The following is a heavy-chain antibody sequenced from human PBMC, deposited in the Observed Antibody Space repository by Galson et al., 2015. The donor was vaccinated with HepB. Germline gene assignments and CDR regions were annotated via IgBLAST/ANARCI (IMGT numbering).Heavy chain of an antibody. CDR2: IKQDGSEK. D-gene: IGHD1-14*01. CDR1: GFTFSSYW. J-gene: IGHJ4*02. V-gene: IGHV3-7*01. Sequence: SLRLSCAASGFTFSSYWVSWVRQAPGKGLEWVANIKQDGSEKYYVDSVKGRFTISRDNAKNSLYLQMNSLRAEDTAVYYCARDPPEGGFDYWGQGTLVTVSS. CDR3: ARDPPEGGFDY.